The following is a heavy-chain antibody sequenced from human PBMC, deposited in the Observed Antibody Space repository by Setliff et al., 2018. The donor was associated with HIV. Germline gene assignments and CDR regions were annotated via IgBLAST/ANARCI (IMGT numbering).Heavy chain of an antibody. J-gene: IGHJ3*02. Sequence: LRLSCTASGFAFNTYTTNWVRQAPGKGLEWVSSISSSSSFIYYADSVRGRFTVSRDNAKNSLYLQMISLRVEDTAIYYCASFPTITASQDVFDIWGHGTMVTVSS. V-gene: IGHV3-21*01. CDR2: ISSSSSFI. CDR1: GFAFNTYT. D-gene: IGHD4-4*01. CDR3: ASFPTITASQDVFDI.